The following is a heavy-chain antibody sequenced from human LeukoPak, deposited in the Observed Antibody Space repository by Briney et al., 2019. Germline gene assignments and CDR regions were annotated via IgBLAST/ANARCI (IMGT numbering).Heavy chain of an antibody. CDR3: AKVPYSKVTKVMRLY. V-gene: IGHV3-30-3*01. D-gene: IGHD4-11*01. CDR1: GFTFSSYA. Sequence: GGSLRLSCAASGFTFSSYAMHWVRQAPGKGLEWVAVISYDGSNKYYADSVKGRVTISRDNSKNTLYLQMNSLRAEDTAVYYCAKVPYSKVTKVMRLYWGQGTLVTVSS. CDR2: ISYDGSNK. J-gene: IGHJ4*02.